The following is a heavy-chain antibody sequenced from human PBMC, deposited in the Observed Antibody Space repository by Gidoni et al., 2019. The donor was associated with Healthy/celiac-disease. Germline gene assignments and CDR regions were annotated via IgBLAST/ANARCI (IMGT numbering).Heavy chain of an antibody. J-gene: IGHJ6*03. CDR3: ARDTKDKDYYYYYMDV. D-gene: IGHD3-3*01. CDR1: GGTFSSYA. Sequence: QVQLVQSGAEVKKPGSSVKVSCKASGGTFSSYAISWVRQAPGQGLEWMGRIIPILGIANYAQKFQGRVTITADKSTSTAYMELSSLRSEDTAVYYCARDTKDKDYYYYYMDVWGKGTTVTVSS. V-gene: IGHV1-69*04. CDR2: IIPILGIA.